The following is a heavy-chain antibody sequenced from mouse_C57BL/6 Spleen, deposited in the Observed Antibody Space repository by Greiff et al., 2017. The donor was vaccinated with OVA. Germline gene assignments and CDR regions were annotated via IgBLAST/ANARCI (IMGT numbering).Heavy chain of an antibody. CDR2: IYPGDGDT. J-gene: IGHJ4*01. Sequence: QVQLQQSGAELVKPGASVKISCKASGYAFSSYWMNWVKQRPGKGLEWIGQIYPGDGDTNYNGKFKGKATLTADKSSSTAYMQLSSLTSEESAVYCGARSYDGSSWYAMDYWGQGTSVTVSS. V-gene: IGHV1-80*01. CDR3: ARSYDGSSWYAMDY. D-gene: IGHD1-1*01. CDR1: GYAFSSYW.